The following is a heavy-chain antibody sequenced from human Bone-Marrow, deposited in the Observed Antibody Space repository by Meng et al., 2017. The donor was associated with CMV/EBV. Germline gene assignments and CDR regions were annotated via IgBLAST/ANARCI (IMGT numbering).Heavy chain of an antibody. CDR1: GFTFSSAW. V-gene: IGHV3-15*04. CDR3: TTGPQWLRLRGGSLYYFDY. Sequence: GGSLRLSCAASGFTFSSAWMSWVRQVPGKGLEWVGRIESHSDGGTTDYAAPVKGRFTISRDDSKNTLYLQMNSLKTEDTAVYYCTTGPQWLRLRGGSLYYFDYWGQGTLVTVSS. CDR2: IESHSDGGTT. J-gene: IGHJ4*02. D-gene: IGHD5-12*01.